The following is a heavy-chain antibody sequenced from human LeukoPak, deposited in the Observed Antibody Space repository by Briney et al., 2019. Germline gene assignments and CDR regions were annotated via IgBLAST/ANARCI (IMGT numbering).Heavy chain of an antibody. CDR2: IYYSGST. CDR1: AGSISSSSYY. J-gene: IGHJ4*01. V-gene: IGHV4-39*01. Sequence: SETLSLTCTVSAGSISSSSYYWGWIRQPPGKGLEWIGTIYYSGSTYHNPSLKSRVTISVDTSNNQFSLKLSSVTAADTAVYYCARHASLSIAAYFEYWGQGTLVTVSS. CDR3: ARHASLSIAAYFEY. D-gene: IGHD6-6*01.